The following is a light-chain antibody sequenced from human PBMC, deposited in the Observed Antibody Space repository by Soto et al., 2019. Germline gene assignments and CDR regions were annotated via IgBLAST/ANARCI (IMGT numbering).Light chain of an antibody. CDR2: DAS. CDR3: QQYDILPL. V-gene: IGKV1-33*01. J-gene: IGKJ2*01. Sequence: DIQMTQSPSSLSASVGDRVTITCQTSQDISNYLNWYQQKPGKAPKLLIYDASNLETGGPSRFSGSGSGTEFTFTISSLQPEDFATYYCQQYDILPLFGQGTKVEIK. CDR1: QDISNY.